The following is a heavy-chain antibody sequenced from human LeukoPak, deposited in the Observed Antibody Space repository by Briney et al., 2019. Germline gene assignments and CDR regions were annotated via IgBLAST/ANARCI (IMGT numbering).Heavy chain of an antibody. CDR2: IYCSGST. V-gene: IGHV4-59*01. D-gene: IGHD6-6*01. CDR3: ARYREQLVSFDW. Sequence: SETLSLACTVSGGSISSYYGSWVRQPPGKGLEWIGSIYCSGSTSYNASVKSRVTRSVDTTKNQSSLKQSAVSAADTAVFYEARYREQLVSFDWWRQGSLATASS. CDR1: GGSISSYY. J-gene: IGHJ4*02.